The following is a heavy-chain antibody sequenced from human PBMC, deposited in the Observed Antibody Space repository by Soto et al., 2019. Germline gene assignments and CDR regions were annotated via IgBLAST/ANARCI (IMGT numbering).Heavy chain of an antibody. CDR1: GFTFSSYG. J-gene: IGHJ4*02. D-gene: IGHD5-18*01. Sequence: ESGGGVVQPGRSLRLSCAASGFTFSSYGMHWVRQAPGKGLEWVAVIWYDGSNKYYADSVKGRFTISRDNSKNTLYLQMNSLRAEDTAVYYCAGDWGGYSYGPTFDYWGQGTLVTVSS. CDR3: AGDWGGYSYGPTFDY. CDR2: IWYDGSNK. V-gene: IGHV3-33*01.